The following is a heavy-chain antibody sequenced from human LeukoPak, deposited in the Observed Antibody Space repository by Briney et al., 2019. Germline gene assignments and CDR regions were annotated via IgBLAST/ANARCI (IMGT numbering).Heavy chain of an antibody. V-gene: IGHV4-39*07. D-gene: IGHD6-19*01. CDR2: IFYSGST. Sequence: PSETLSLTCTVSSGSISTSNYYWGWVRQPPGKALEWIGNIFYSGSTYYSPSLKSRVTISLDTSRNQFSLKLSSVTAADTAVYYCARVSGWNPLQAAHLDYWGQGTLVTVSS. CDR3: ARVSGWNPLQAAHLDY. J-gene: IGHJ4*02. CDR1: SGSISTSNYY.